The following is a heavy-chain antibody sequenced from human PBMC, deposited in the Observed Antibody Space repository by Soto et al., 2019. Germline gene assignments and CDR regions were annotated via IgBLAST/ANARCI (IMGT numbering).Heavy chain of an antibody. CDR3: ARKEGGWNLFDI. D-gene: IGHD6-19*01. Sequence: SETLSLTCSVSGGSISGYYWGWIRQSPGKGLEWIGYIHYSGSTNYNSSLTGRVTISLSTSKTQFSLDLKSVTAEDTAVYYRARKEGGWNLFDIWGQGISVTGSS. V-gene: IGHV4-59*01. J-gene: IGHJ4*02. CDR2: IHYSGST. CDR1: GGSISGYY.